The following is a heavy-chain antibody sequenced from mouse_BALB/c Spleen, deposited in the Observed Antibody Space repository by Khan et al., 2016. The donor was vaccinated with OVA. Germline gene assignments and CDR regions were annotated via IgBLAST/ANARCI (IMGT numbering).Heavy chain of an antibody. J-gene: IGHJ2*01. CDR3: ARVYGGDFDN. D-gene: IGHD1-1*01. V-gene: IGHV3-2*02. CDR1: GYSITSDYA. CDR2: ISYSGNT. Sequence: EVQLQESGPGLVKPSQSLSLTCTVTGYSITSDYAWNWIRQFPGNKLEWMGYISYSGNTNYNPSLRSRISITRDTSKNQFFLQLNSVTTEDTATYDCARVYGGDFDNGGQGTTLTVSS.